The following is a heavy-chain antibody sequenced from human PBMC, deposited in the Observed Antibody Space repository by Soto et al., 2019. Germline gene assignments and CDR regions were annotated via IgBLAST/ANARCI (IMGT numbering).Heavy chain of an antibody. V-gene: IGHV3-74*01. CDR3: GRDQVFGSGSLDY. Sequence: EVHLVESGGDLVQPGGSLRLSCAASGFTFSSYWMHWVRQVPGKGLVWVSRIRGDGGEKNYADSVKGRFTISRDNAKNTLYLQMNSLRAEDTAVYYCGRDQVFGSGSLDYWGQGTLVTVSS. CDR2: IRGDGGEK. D-gene: IGHD3-10*01. CDR1: GFTFSSYW. J-gene: IGHJ4*02.